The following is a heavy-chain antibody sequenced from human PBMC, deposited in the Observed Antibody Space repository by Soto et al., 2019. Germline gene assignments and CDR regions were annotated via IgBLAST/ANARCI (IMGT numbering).Heavy chain of an antibody. D-gene: IGHD3-3*01. Sequence: ASVKVSCTASGYTFSNYGIYWLRQAPGQGLEWLGWVSTYNGDTNYAQKFHDRVTMTTHTSTNTASMELRSLKSDDTAVYYCAIGHFDFWSGYPIEYWGQGTSVTVSS. CDR1: GYTFSNYG. V-gene: IGHV1-18*04. J-gene: IGHJ4*02. CDR2: VSTYNGDT. CDR3: AIGHFDFWSGYPIEY.